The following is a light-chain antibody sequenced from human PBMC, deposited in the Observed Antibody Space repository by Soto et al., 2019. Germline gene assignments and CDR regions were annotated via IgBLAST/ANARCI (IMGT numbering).Light chain of an antibody. Sequence: QSVLTQPRSVSGSPGQSVTISCTGTTSDVGGYNYVSWYQQYPGKAPKLMIYDVSERPSGVPDRFSGSKSGNTASLTISGLQAEDEVDYYCCSYGGSFYVFGSGTKVTVL. J-gene: IGLJ1*01. V-gene: IGLV2-11*01. CDR1: TSDVGGYNY. CDR2: DVS. CDR3: CSYGGSFYV.